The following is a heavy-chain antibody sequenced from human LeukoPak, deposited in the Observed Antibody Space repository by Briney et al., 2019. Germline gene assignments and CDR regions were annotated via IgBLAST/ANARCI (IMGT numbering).Heavy chain of an antibody. V-gene: IGHV1-46*01. Sequence: ASVKVSCEASGYTITNNYMHWVRQAPGQGLEWMGVINPSGTGTSYAQKFQGRITMSRDTSTSTVYMELSSLRSEDTAFYYCATDHSMANTAWWFDPWGQGTLVTVSS. J-gene: IGHJ5*02. D-gene: IGHD5-24*01. CDR1: GYTITNNY. CDR3: ATDHSMANTAWWFDP. CDR2: INPSGTGT.